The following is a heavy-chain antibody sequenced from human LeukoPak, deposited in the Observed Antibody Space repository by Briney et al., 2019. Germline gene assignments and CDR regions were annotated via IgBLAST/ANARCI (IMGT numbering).Heavy chain of an antibody. CDR1: GFTFSSYG. CDR2: IWYDGSNK. J-gene: IGHJ4*02. Sequence: PGGSLRLSCAASGFTFSSYGMHWVRQAPGKGLEWVAVIWYDGSNKYYADSVKGRFTISRDNSKNTLYLQMNSLRAEDTAVYYCARPGYSYGYDFGYWGQGTLVTVSS. D-gene: IGHD5-18*01. CDR3: ARPGYSYGYDFGY. V-gene: IGHV3-33*01.